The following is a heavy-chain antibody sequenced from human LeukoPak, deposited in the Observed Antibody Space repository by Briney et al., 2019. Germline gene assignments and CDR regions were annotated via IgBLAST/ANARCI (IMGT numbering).Heavy chain of an antibody. D-gene: IGHD2-2*01. V-gene: IGHV3-48*01. CDR1: GFTFSSYS. CDR3: ARDQPPEIVVVPAAMGY. CDR2: ISSSSSTI. Sequence: GGSLRLSCAASGFTFSSYSMNWVRQAPGKGLEWVSYISSSSSTIYYADPVKGRFTISRDNAKNSLYLQMNSLRAEDTAVYYCARDQPPEIVVVPAAMGYWGQGTLVTVSS. J-gene: IGHJ4*02.